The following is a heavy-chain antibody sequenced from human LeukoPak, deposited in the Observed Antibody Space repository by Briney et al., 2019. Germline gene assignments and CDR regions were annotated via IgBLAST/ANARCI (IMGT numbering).Heavy chain of an antibody. CDR2: VNSHGSNT. D-gene: IGHD4-17*01. Sequence: GGSLRLSCAASGFTFSSYWMHWVREAPGKGVLWGSLVNSHGSNTNYADSVKGLFTTSSDNAKTPLYLQMNSLTAENTAIYYCARAYNYGDSRIDYWGQGTLVTVSS. J-gene: IGHJ4*02. CDR3: ARAYNYGDSRIDY. V-gene: IGHV3-74*01. CDR1: GFTFSSYW.